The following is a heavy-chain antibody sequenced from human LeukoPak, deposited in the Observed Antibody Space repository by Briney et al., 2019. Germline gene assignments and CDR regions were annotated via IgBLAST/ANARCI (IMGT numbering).Heavy chain of an antibody. CDR3: ARGNHGDYYFDY. D-gene: IGHD4-17*01. Sequence: ASVKVSCKASGYTFTGYYMHWVRQAPGQGLEWMGRIIPILGIANYAQKFQGRVTITADKSTSTAYMELSSLRSEDTAVYYCARGNHGDYYFDYWGQGTLVTVSS. V-gene: IGHV1-69*04. CDR2: IIPILGIA. J-gene: IGHJ4*02. CDR1: GYTFTGYY.